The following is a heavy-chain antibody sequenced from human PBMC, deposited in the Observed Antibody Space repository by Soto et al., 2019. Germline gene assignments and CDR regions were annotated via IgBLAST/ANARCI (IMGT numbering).Heavy chain of an antibody. CDR1: GFTFSDYY. D-gene: IGHD4-17*01. CDR3: TTYLRTTVVNRLNY. V-gene: IGHV3-11*01. J-gene: IGHJ4*02. Sequence: SGGSLRLSCADSGFTFSDYYMSWIRQAPGKGLEWVSYISSSGSTIYYADSVKGRFTISRDNAKNSLYLQMNSLKTEDTAVYYCTTYLRTTVVNRLNYWGQGALVTVSS. CDR2: ISSSGSTI.